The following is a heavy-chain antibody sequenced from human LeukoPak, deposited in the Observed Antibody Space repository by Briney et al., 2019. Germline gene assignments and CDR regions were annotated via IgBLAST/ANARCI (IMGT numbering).Heavy chain of an antibody. CDR2: ISSSGNTI. Sequence: NPGGSLRLSCAASGFTFSDCYMSWIRQTPGKGLEWVSYISSSGNTIYYADSVKGRFTISRDNAKNSLYLQMNSLRAEDTAVYYCASMATNSDYWGQGTLVTVSS. CDR3: ASMATNSDY. J-gene: IGHJ4*02. CDR1: GFTFSDCY. D-gene: IGHD5-24*01. V-gene: IGHV3-11*04.